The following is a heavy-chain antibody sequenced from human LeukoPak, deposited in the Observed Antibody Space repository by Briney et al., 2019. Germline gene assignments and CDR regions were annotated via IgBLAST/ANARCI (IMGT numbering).Heavy chain of an antibody. J-gene: IGHJ3*02. CDR1: GGSTSSYF. Sequence: PSETLSLTCTVSGGSTSSYFWSWIRQPPGKGLEWIGYVYYTGSTNYSPSLKTRVTISIDTSENQFSLRLRSVTAADTAVYYCARRNDFGIWGQGTMVTVSS. CDR2: VYYTGST. CDR3: ARRNDFGI. V-gene: IGHV4-59*08.